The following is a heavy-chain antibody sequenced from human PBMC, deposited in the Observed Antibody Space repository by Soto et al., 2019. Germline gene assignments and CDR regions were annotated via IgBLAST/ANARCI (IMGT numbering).Heavy chain of an antibody. CDR2: LYDLDGT. CDR3: ATWHLREHAYDI. Sequence: PGGSLILSCAAFGFTVSGKKYVAWVRQAPGKGLEWVSALYDLDGTYYADSVKGRFTTSSDSSRTTVYLQMNDLRPDDTAVYSCATWHLREHAYDIWGQGTTVTVSS. CDR1: GFTVSGKKY. J-gene: IGHJ3*02. D-gene: IGHD3-10*01. V-gene: IGHV3-53*01.